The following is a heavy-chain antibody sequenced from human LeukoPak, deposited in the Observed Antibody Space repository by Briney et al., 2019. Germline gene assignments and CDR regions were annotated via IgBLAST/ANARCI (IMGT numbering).Heavy chain of an antibody. CDR1: GLVFFSYA. CDR3: AKVRPEELLVNFDY. Sequence: GGSLSVFCGACGLVFFSYAMSWVRQVPGKGLEWVSGISGSGGSTYYADSVKGRFTISRDNSKNTLQLQMNSQRAEDTAVYYCAKVRPEELLVNFDYWGQGTLVTVSS. V-gene: IGHV3-23*01. D-gene: IGHD1-26*01. CDR2: ISGSGGST. J-gene: IGHJ4*02.